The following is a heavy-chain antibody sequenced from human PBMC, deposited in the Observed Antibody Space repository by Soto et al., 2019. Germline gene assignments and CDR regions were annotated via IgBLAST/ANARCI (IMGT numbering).Heavy chain of an antibody. Sequence: SQALSPRWCGSGGSISRGCYYLCWLRLAPGKGLEWIGNIYYSGNTYYNPSLKSRLIISIDTSKNQFSLKVGSVTAADTAVYYCARDSGTRMGPLPRDAFDIWGQGTMVT. D-gene: IGHD3-10*01. CDR1: GGSISRGCYY. CDR3: ARDSGTRMGPLPRDAFDI. V-gene: IGHV4-30-4*01. J-gene: IGHJ3*02. CDR2: IYYSGNT.